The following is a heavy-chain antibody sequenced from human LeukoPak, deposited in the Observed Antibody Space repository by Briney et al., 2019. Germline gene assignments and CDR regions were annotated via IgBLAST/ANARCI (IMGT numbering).Heavy chain of an antibody. CDR3: ARSERSGSYFGHFDY. CDR1: GYTFTSYA. D-gene: IGHD1-26*01. J-gene: IGHJ4*02. Sequence: GSLRLSCAASGYTFTSYAMHWVRQAPGQRLEWMGWINAGSGNTKYSQEFQGRVTITRDTSASTAYMELSSLRSEDMAVYYCARSERSGSYFGHFDYWGQGTLVTVSS. V-gene: IGHV1-3*03. CDR2: INAGSGNT.